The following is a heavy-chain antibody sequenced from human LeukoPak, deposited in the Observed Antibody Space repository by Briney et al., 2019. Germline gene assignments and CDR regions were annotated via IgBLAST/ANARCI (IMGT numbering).Heavy chain of an antibody. V-gene: IGHV1-3*01. D-gene: IGHD1-7*01. J-gene: IGHJ4*02. CDR3: ASSITATILGLDF. CDR1: GYTFTSYA. CDR2: INAGNGNT. Sequence: ASVNVSCKASGYTFTSYAMHWVRQAPGQRLEWMGWINAGNGNTKYSQKFQGRVTITRDTSASTAYMDLSSLRSEDTAVYYCASSITATILGLDFWGQGTLVTVSS.